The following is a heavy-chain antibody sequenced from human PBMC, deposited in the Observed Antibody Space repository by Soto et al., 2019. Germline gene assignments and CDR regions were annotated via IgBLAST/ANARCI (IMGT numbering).Heavy chain of an antibody. Sequence: EVQLLESGGGLVQPGGSLRLSCAASGFTFSSYAMSWVRQAPGKGLEGVSAITGSGGSTYYADSVKGRFTISRDNAKNTLYLQMNSLRAQDTAVYYCAKDLGPFTVTTLSDYWGQGTLVTVSS. D-gene: IGHD4-17*01. J-gene: IGHJ4*02. CDR1: GFTFSSYA. CDR3: AKDLGPFTVTTLSDY. CDR2: ITGSGGST. V-gene: IGHV3-23*01.